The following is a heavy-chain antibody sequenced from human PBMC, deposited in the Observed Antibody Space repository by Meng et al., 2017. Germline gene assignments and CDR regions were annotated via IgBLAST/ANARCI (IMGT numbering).Heavy chain of an antibody. J-gene: IGHJ6*02. CDR2: IIPIFGTA. CDR3: ARTPSRRYYYGSETPRKYYYYYGMDV. CDR1: GGTFSSYA. V-gene: IGHV1-69*13. D-gene: IGHD3-10*01. Sequence: SVKVSCKASGGTFSSYAISWVRQAPGQGLEWMGGIIPIFGTANYAQKFQGRVTITADESTSTAYMELSSLRSEDTAVYYCARTPSRRYYYGSETPRKYYYYYGMDVWGQGTTVTVSS.